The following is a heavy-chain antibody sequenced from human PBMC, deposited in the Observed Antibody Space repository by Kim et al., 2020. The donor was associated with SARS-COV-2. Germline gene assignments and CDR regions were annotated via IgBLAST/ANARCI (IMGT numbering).Heavy chain of an antibody. V-gene: IGHV4-39*01. CDR1: GGSISSSSYY. CDR3: ARHGCSSTSCYLPRYDDFDI. J-gene: IGHJ3*02. CDR2: IYYSGST. Sequence: SETLSLTCTVSGGSISSSSYYWGWIRQPPGKGLEWFGSIYYSGSTYYNPSLKSRVTISVATSKNQFSLKLSSVTAAGTAVYYCARHGCSSTSCYLPRYDDFDIWGQGTMVPVSS. D-gene: IGHD2-2*01.